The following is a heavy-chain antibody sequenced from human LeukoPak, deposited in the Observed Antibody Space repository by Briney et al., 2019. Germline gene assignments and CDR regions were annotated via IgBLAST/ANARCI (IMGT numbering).Heavy chain of an antibody. CDR1: GGSISSGGYY. D-gene: IGHD3-3*01. V-gene: IGHV4-31*03. J-gene: IGHJ5*02. CDR2: IYYSGST. Sequence: PSQTLSLTCTVSGGSISSGGYYWSWIRQHPGKGLEWIGYIYYSGSTYYNPSLKSRVTISVDRSKNQFSLKLSSVTAADTAVYYCARGVKDFWSENWFDPWGQGTLVTVSS. CDR3: ARGVKDFWSENWFDP.